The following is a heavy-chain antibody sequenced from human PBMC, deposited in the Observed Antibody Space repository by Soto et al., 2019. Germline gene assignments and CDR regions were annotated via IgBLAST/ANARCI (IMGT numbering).Heavy chain of an antibody. Sequence: QITLKESGPPLVKPTQTLTLTCTFSGFSLSTSGVGVGWIRQPPGKALEWLALIYWDDDKRYSPSLKSRLTITKDTSKNQGVLNMTNMDPVDTATYYWAHRPYSSSWYRRDAFDIWGQGTMVTVSS. CDR3: AHRPYSSSWYRRDAFDI. CDR2: IYWDDDK. CDR1: GFSLSTSGVG. J-gene: IGHJ3*02. D-gene: IGHD6-13*01. V-gene: IGHV2-5*02.